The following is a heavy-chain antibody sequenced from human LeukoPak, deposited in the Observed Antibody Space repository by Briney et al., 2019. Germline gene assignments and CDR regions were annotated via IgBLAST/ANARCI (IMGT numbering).Heavy chain of an antibody. Sequence: PSETLTLTCTVSGGSLSSYYSSWLRQPPGKALEWVGYIYYSGSTNYNPSLKSRVTISVDTSKTQSSLKLSSVTAADTAVYYCAGRAIIAAAGIDWFDPWGQGTLVTVSS. CDR3: AGRAIIAAAGIDWFDP. D-gene: IGHD6-13*01. CDR1: GGSLSSYY. CDR2: IYYSGST. J-gene: IGHJ5*02. V-gene: IGHV4-59*12.